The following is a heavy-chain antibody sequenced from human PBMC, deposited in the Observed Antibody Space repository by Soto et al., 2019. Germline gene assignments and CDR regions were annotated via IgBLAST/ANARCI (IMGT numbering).Heavy chain of an antibody. J-gene: IGHJ3*02. CDR3: ARRPKGPGYSYSWGDAFDI. CDR1: GFTFSSYW. D-gene: IGHD6-13*01. CDR2: IKQDGSEK. V-gene: IGHV3-7*02. Sequence: EVQLVGSGGGLVQPGGSLRLSCAASGFTFSSYWMSWVRQAPGKGLEWVANIKQDGSEKYYVESVKGRFTMSRDNAKNSLYLQMNSLRAEDTAVYYCARRPKGPGYSYSWGDAFDIWGQGTMVTVSS.